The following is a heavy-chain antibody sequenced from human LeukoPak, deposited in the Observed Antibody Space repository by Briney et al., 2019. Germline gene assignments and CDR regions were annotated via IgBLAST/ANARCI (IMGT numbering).Heavy chain of an antibody. D-gene: IGHD1-26*01. CDR3: ARLSGGSLIY. Sequence: PSETLSLTCTVSGGSISTYSWPWIRQPPGKGLEWVGYVHYSGSTDYNSSLKSRVAISVDTSNNQFSLGLKYVSAADTAVYYCARLSGGSLIYWGQGTLVTVSS. CDR1: GGSISTYS. J-gene: IGHJ4*02. CDR2: VHYSGST. V-gene: IGHV4-59*08.